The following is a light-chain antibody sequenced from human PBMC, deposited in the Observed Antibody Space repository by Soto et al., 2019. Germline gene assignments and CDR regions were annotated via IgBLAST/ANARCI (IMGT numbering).Light chain of an antibody. Sequence: EMVLTQSPGTLSLSPGERATLSCRASQSVSSSYLAWYQQKPGQAPRLLIYGASSRATGIPDRFSGSGSGTDFTLTISRLEPEDFAVYYCQRYGSSPPYSFGQGTKLEIK. V-gene: IGKV3-20*01. CDR2: GAS. J-gene: IGKJ2*03. CDR1: QSVSSSY. CDR3: QRYGSSPPYS.